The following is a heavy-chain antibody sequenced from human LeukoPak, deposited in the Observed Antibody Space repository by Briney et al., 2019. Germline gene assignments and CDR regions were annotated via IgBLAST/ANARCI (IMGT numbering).Heavy chain of an antibody. CDR1: GYTFTGYY. J-gene: IGHJ4*02. V-gene: IGHV1-2*02. CDR2: INPNSGST. CDR3: ARDGGSYYFDY. D-gene: IGHD1-26*01. Sequence: ASVKVSCKASGYTFTGYYMHWVRQAPGQGLEWMGWINPNSGSTNYAQKFQGRVTMTRDTSISTAYMELSRLRSDDTAVYYCARDGGSYYFDYWGQGTLVTVSS.